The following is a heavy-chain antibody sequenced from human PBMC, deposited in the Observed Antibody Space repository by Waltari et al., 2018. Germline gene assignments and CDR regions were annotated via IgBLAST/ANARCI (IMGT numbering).Heavy chain of an antibody. CDR2: IYYSGST. D-gene: IGHD3-22*01. V-gene: IGHV4-31*03. CDR1: GGSISSGGYY. CDR3: ARDLWQAGSSGYYYTVGAFDI. Sequence: QVQLQESGPGLVKPSQTLSLTCTVSGGSISSGGYYWSWIRHHPGKGLEWIGYIYYSGSTYYNPSLKSRVTISVDTSKNQFSLKLSSVTAADTAVYYCARDLWQAGSSGYYYTVGAFDIWGQGTMVTVSS. J-gene: IGHJ3*02.